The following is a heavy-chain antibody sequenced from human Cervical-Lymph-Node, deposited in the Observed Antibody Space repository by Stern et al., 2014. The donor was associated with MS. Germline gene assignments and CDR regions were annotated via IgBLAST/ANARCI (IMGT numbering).Heavy chain of an antibody. J-gene: IGHJ3*02. V-gene: IGHV1-2*02. D-gene: IGHD1-20*01. CDR2: INAKSGIT. CDR3: ARELNWNDIFTNVFDI. CDR1: GYTFSDHY. Sequence: VQLVESGAEVKKPGASVKVSCKASGYTFSDHYMQWVRQAPGQGLEWMGWINAKSGITNYAQKFQGRVTMTRDTSISTAYMELSSLRSDDTAVYYCARELNWNDIFTNVFDIWGQGTMVTVSS.